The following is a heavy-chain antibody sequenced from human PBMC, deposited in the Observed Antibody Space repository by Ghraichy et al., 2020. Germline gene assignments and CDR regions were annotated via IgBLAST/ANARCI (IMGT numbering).Heavy chain of an antibody. CDR2: IWNDGSNK. J-gene: IGHJ6*02. V-gene: IGHV3-33*01. Sequence: GGSLRLSCAASGFTFSSYGMHWVRQAPGKGLEWVALIWNDGSNKYYADSVKGRFTISRDNSKNTLYLQMNSLRAEDTAVYYCARDFLVTDLSGSWLPYYYYYGMDVWGQGTTVTVSS. D-gene: IGHD6-13*01. CDR1: GFTFSSYG. CDR3: ARDFLVTDLSGSWLPYYYYYGMDV.